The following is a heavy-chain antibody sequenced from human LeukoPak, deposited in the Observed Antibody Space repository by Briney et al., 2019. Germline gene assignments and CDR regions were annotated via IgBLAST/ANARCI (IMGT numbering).Heavy chain of an antibody. CDR2: MWYDGSNK. V-gene: IGHV3-33*01. CDR1: GFTFSTYG. D-gene: IGHD4-23*01. Sequence: GRSLRLPCAASGFTFSTYGMHWVRQAPGKGLEWVAVMWYDGSNKYYADSVKGRFTISRDNSKNTLYLQMNSLKTEDTAVYYCARDLDYGGNSDAFDIWGQGTMVTVSS. CDR3: ARDLDYGGNSDAFDI. J-gene: IGHJ3*02.